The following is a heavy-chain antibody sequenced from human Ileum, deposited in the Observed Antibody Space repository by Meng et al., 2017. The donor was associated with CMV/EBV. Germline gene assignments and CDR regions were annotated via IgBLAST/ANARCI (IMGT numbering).Heavy chain of an antibody. CDR3: TGGTGWSSNR. J-gene: IGHJ1*01. D-gene: IGHD6-13*01. CDR1: GFTFSDYW. CDR2: IKQDGSQK. Sequence: GGSLRLSCEVSGFTFSDYWMNWVRQAPGKGLEWVGNIKQDGSQKFYVDSVKGRFIISRDNSKNSLYLEMNNLRAEDTAVYSCTGGTGWSSNRWGQGTLVTVSS. V-gene: IGHV3-7*04.